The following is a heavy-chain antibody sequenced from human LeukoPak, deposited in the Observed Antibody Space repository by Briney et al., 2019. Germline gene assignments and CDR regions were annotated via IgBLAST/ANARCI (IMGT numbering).Heavy chain of an antibody. V-gene: IGHV3-30*18. D-gene: IGHD5-12*01. CDR2: ISYDGSNK. CDR1: GFTFSSDG. J-gene: IGHJ4*02. CDR3: AKDRGGYTYYPFLSYFFDS. Sequence: GGSLRLSCAASGFTFSSDGMHWVRQAPGKGLEWVAVISYDGSNKYYADSVKGRFTISRDNSKNTLYLQMNSLRAEDTAVYYCAKDRGGYTYYPFLSYFFDSWGQGTLVTVSS.